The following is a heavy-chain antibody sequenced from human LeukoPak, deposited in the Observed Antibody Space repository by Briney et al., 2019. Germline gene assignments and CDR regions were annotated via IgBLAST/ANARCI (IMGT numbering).Heavy chain of an antibody. D-gene: IGHD6-19*01. Sequence: GASVKVSCKASGYTFPNYGISWVRQAPGQGLEWMGWISAYNGNTNYAQKLQGRVTMTTDTSTSTAYMELRSLRSDDTAVYYCASDSSGWASFDPWGQGTLVTVSP. CDR2: ISAYNGNT. V-gene: IGHV1-18*01. CDR1: GYTFPNYG. CDR3: ASDSSGWASFDP. J-gene: IGHJ5*02.